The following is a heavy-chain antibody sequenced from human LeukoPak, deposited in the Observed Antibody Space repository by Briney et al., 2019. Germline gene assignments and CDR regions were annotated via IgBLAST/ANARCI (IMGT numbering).Heavy chain of an antibody. D-gene: IGHD2-2*01. Sequence: PGGSLRFSCAASGFTFSDYYMIWIRQAPGKGLEWVSYISSSGSTIYYADSVKGRFTISRDNAKNSLYLQMNSLRAEDTAVYYCARDSRGYCSSTSCEPLDFDYWGQGTLVTVSS. J-gene: IGHJ4*02. CDR1: GFTFSDYY. CDR3: ARDSRGYCSSTSCEPLDFDY. V-gene: IGHV3-11*04. CDR2: ISSSGSTI.